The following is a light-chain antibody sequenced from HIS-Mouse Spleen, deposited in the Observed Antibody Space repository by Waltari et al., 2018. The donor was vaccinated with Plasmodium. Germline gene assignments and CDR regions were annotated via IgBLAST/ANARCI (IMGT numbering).Light chain of an antibody. CDR2: DAS. CDR3: QQRSNWPRVLT. Sequence: EIVLTQSPTTLSLSPGERAPLPCRASQSVRRYLAWYQQKPGQAPRLLIYDASNRATGIPARFSGSGSGTDFTLTISSLEPEDFAVYYCQQRSNWPRVLTFGGGTKVEIK. J-gene: IGKJ4*01. CDR1: QSVRRY. V-gene: IGKV3-11*01.